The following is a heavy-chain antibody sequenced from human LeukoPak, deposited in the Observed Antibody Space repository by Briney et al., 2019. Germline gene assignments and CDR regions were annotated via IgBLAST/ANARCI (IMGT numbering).Heavy chain of an antibody. V-gene: IGHV3-33*01. Sequence: GGSLRLSCAASGFTFSSYGMHWVRQAPGKGLEWVAVIWHDGSNKYYADSVKGRFTISRGNSKNTLYLQMNSLRAEDTAVYYCARDPVGLYYDSSGYPDYWGQGTLVTVSS. CDR2: IWHDGSNK. J-gene: IGHJ4*02. D-gene: IGHD3-22*01. CDR3: ARDPVGLYYDSSGYPDY. CDR1: GFTFSSYG.